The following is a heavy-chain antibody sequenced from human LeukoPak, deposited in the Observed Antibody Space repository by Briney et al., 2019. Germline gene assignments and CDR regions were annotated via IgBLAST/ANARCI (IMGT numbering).Heavy chain of an antibody. Sequence: GGSLRLSCTASGFTFGDYAMSWFRQAPGKGLEWVGFIRSKAYGGTTEYAASVKGRFTISRDDSKSIAYLQMNSLKTEDTAVYYCTTDRTYDFWSGYYISYYMDVWGKGTTVTVSS. CDR2: IRSKAYGGTT. D-gene: IGHD3-3*01. V-gene: IGHV3-49*03. CDR3: TTDRTYDFWSGYYISYYMDV. CDR1: GFTFGDYA. J-gene: IGHJ6*03.